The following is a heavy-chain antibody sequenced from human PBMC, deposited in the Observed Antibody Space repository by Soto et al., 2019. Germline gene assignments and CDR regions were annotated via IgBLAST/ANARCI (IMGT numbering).Heavy chain of an antibody. V-gene: IGHV4-39*01. Sequence: PSETLALTCTVSGGSISSSSYYWGWIRQPPGKGLEWIGSIYYSGSTYYNPSLKSRVTISVDTSKNQFSLKLSSVTAADTAVYYCATFYDSSGYYYVGAFDIWGQGTMVT. CDR3: ATFYDSSGYYYVGAFDI. J-gene: IGHJ3*02. CDR2: IYYSGST. D-gene: IGHD3-22*01. CDR1: GGSISSSSYY.